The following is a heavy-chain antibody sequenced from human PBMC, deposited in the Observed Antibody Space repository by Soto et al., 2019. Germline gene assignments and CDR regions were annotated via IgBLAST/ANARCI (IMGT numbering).Heavy chain of an antibody. CDR3: SRADYYGSSGYHLDY. D-gene: IGHD3-22*01. J-gene: IGHJ4*02. V-gene: IGHV1-46*01. Sequence: QVQLVQSGAEVKKPGASVKVSCKAYGYTFSNFYIHWVRQAPGQGLERMGIINPSGGSTSYAQKYQGRVTLTRDTSTSTVYMGLSSLRSEDTAVHYCSRADYYGSSGYHLDYWGQGTLVTVSS. CDR1: GYTFSNFY. CDR2: INPSGGST.